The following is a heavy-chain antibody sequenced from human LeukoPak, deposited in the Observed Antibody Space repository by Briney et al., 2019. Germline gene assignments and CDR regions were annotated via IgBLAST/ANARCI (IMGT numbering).Heavy chain of an antibody. D-gene: IGHD3-22*01. CDR1: GYSISSGYY. J-gene: IGHJ4*02. V-gene: IGHV4-38-2*02. Sequence: SETLSLTCTVSGYSISSGYYWGWIRQPPGKGLEWIGSIYHSGSTYYNPSLKSRVTISVDTSKNQFSLKLSSVTAADTAVYYCAGKPYYYDSSGYYFAPFDYWGQGTLVTASS. CDR2: IYHSGST. CDR3: AGKPYYYDSSGYYFAPFDY.